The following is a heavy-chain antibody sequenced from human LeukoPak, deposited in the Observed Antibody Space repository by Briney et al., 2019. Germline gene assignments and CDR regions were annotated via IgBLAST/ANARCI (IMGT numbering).Heavy chain of an antibody. CDR1: GGSISSYY. Sequence: SETLSLTCTVSGGSISSYYSSWSRQPPGEGLGWIGYIYYSGSTNYHPSPKSRVTISVDTSKNQFSLKLSSVTAADTAVYYCARGVAVAGPFVYCGQGTLVTVSS. D-gene: IGHD6-19*01. J-gene: IGHJ4*02. CDR3: ARGVAVAGPFVY. CDR2: IYYSGST. V-gene: IGHV4-59*01.